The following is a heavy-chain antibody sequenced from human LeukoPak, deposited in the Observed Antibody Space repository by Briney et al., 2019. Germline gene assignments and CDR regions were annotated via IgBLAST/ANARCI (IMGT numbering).Heavy chain of an antibody. J-gene: IGHJ6*02. V-gene: IGHV1-69*04. Sequence: SVTVSCKASGGTFSSYAISWVRQAPGQGLEWMGRIIPILGIANYAQKFQGRVTITADKSTSTAYMELSSLRSEDTAVYYCARDPVVDYYYYYGMDVWGQGTTVTVSS. CDR2: IIPILGIA. CDR3: ARDPVVDYYYYYGMDV. CDR1: GGTFSSYA. D-gene: IGHD2-15*01.